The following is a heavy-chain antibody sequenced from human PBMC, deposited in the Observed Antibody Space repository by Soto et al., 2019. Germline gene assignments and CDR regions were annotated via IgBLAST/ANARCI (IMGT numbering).Heavy chain of an antibody. V-gene: IGHV4-39*01. CDR2: IYYTGST. Sequence: QLQLQESGPGLVKPAETLSLTCTVSGGSISSSDYWWGWIRQPPGKGLEWIGSIYYTGSTYYYPSLKSRVTISVDTSNNQFSLRLTSVTAADTAVYYCARQIGRGSWSLDHWGQGTLVTVSS. CDR3: ARQIGRGSWSLDH. D-gene: IGHD6-13*01. J-gene: IGHJ4*02. CDR1: GGSISSSDYW.